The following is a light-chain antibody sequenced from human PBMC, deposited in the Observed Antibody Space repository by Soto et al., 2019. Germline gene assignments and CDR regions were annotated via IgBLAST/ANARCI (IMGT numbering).Light chain of an antibody. Sequence: EIVMTQSPATLSVSPGETATLSCRASQRVGINLAWYQQKPGQAPRRLIYSASTRASGIPDRFSGSGSGTEFTLTISRLQSEDFAFFYCQQYDGWPRTFGQGTKVEIK. J-gene: IGKJ1*01. V-gene: IGKV3-15*01. CDR2: SAS. CDR1: QRVGIN. CDR3: QQYDGWPRT.